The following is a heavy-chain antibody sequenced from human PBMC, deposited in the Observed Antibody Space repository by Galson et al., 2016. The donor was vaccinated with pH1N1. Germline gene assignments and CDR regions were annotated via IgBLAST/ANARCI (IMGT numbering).Heavy chain of an antibody. D-gene: IGHD3-22*01. Sequence: SVKVSCKASGGSFTYSPINWVRQAPGQGLEWMGGIIPIFRTANYAQKFQGRVTITADESTSTVYMERSSLRSEDTAVYYCARSPTNHDSSNYYPMDDAVEIGSQGTMVTVSS. CDR2: IIPIFRTA. CDR1: GGSFTYSP. CDR3: ARSPTNHDSSNYYPMDDAVEI. J-gene: IGHJ3*02. V-gene: IGHV1-69*13.